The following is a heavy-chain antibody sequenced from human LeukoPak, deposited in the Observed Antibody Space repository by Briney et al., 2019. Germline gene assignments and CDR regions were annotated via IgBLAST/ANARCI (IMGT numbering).Heavy chain of an antibody. CDR3: ARGVDTAMVTGAFDI. J-gene: IGHJ3*02. CDR2: IYPGDSDT. Sequence: GESLKISCKGSGYSFTSYWIGWVRPMPGKGLEWMGIIYPGDSDTRYSPSFQGQVTISADKSISTAYLQWSSLKASDTAMYYCARGVDTAMVTGAFDIWGQGTMVTASS. CDR1: GYSFTSYW. D-gene: IGHD5-18*01. V-gene: IGHV5-51*01.